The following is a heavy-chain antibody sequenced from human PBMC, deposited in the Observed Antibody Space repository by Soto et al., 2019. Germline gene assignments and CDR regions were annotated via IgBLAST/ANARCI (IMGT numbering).Heavy chain of an antibody. Sequence: EVQLVESGGALVRPGESLRLSCAASGFTFSNAWMNWVRQAPGKGLEWVGLIKSKTDGGTTDYATPLKARFTISRDDSKNTLFLKMNGLQAEDTALYYCATFFRVTGIMTGGQEPLVTVSS. CDR3: ATFFRVTGIMT. J-gene: IGHJ4*02. D-gene: IGHD1-20*01. V-gene: IGHV3-15*07. CDR1: GFTFSNAW. CDR2: IKSKTDGGTT.